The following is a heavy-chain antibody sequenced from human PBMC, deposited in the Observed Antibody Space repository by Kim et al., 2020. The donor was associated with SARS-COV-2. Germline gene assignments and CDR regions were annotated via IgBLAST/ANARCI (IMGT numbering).Heavy chain of an antibody. CDR1: GDSVSSNTVA. V-gene: IGHV6-1*01. CDR3: AREELERRFDY. CDR2: TLYRSKWQF. Sequence: SQTLSLTCAISGDSVSSNTVAWNWIRQSPSRGLEWLGRTLYRSKWQFDYAVSVKGRITVNPDTSKNQFSLQLNSVTPEDTAVYYCAREELERRFDYWGQGILVTVSS. J-gene: IGHJ4*02. D-gene: IGHD1-1*01.